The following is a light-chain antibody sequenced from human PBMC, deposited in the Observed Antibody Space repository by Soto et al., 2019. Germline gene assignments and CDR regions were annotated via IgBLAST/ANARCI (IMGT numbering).Light chain of an antibody. V-gene: IGKV3-20*01. Sequence: EIVLTQSPATLSLTPGERATLSCMASQSLSSIYSAWYQQRPGQAPRLLIYGTSTRATGIPDRFSGSGSGTDFTLTISRLEPEDFAVYYCQQYGSSPFGGGTRVEVK. J-gene: IGKJ4*01. CDR3: QQYGSSP. CDR1: QSLSSIY. CDR2: GTS.